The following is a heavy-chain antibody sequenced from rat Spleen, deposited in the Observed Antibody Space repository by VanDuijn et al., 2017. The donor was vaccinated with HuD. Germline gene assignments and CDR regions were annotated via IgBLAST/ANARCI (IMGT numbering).Heavy chain of an antibody. CDR1: GFTFSNYD. Sequence: EVQLVESGGGLVQPGRSMKVSCTASGFTFSNYDMAWVRQAPTKGLEWVASVSYDGSATYYRDSVKGQFTISRDNAKNTQYLQMDSLRSEDTATYYCARHDYYSSYPDYWGQGVIVTVSS. D-gene: IGHD1-2*01. V-gene: IGHV5S13*01. CDR2: VSYDGSAT. J-gene: IGHJ2*01. CDR3: ARHDYYSSYPDY.